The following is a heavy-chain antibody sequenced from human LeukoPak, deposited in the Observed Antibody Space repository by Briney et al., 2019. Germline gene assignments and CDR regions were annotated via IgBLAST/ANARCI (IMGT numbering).Heavy chain of an antibody. CDR3: ARESGYGGQLGRSAFDI. V-gene: IGHV1-18*01. D-gene: IGHD4-23*01. CDR1: GYTFTSYG. J-gene: IGHJ3*02. CDR2: ISAYNGNT. Sequence: GASVKVSCKASGYTFTSYGISWVRQAPGQGLEWMGWISAYNGNTNYAQKLQGRVTMTTDTSTSTAYMELRSLRSDDTAVYYCARESGYGGQLGRSAFDIWGQGTMVTVSS.